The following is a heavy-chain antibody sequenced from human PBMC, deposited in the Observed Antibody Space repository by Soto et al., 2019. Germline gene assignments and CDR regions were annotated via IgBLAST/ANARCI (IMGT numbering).Heavy chain of an antibody. J-gene: IGHJ4*02. V-gene: IGHV3-23*01. CDR3: AKSYYDFWSGYFWFDY. CDR2: ISSGSGST. D-gene: IGHD3-3*01. CDR1: GFTFTAYS. Sequence: GSLRLSCAASGFTFTAYSMNWVRQAPGKGLEWVSSISSGSGSTYYADSVKGRFTISRDNSKNTLYLQMNSLRAEDTAVYYCAKSYYDFWSGYFWFDYWGQGTLVTVSS.